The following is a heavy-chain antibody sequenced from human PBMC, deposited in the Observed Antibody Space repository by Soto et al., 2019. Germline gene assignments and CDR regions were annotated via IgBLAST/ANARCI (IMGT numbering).Heavy chain of an antibody. CDR2: ISYDGSNK. CDR1: GFTFSSYA. Sequence: QVQLVESGGGVVQPGRSLRISCAASGFTFSSYAMHWVRQAPGKGLEWVAVISYDGSNKYYADSVKGRFTISRDNSNNTLYLQMNSLRAEDTAVYYCARAVVVAASYPSDYWGQGTLVTVSS. V-gene: IGHV3-30-3*01. D-gene: IGHD2-15*01. J-gene: IGHJ4*02. CDR3: ARAVVVAASYPSDY.